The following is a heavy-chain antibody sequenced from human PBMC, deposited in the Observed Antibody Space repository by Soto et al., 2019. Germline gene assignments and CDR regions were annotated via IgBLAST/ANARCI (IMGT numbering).Heavy chain of an antibody. CDR3: ARDGPNCGGDCYPADYYGMDV. J-gene: IGHJ6*02. D-gene: IGHD2-21*02. V-gene: IGHV1-18*01. Sequence: QVQLVQSGAEVKKPGASVKVSCKASGYTFTSYGISWVRQAPGQGLEWMGWISAYNGNTNYAQKLQGRVTMTTDTSTSTAYMEVRSLRSDDTAVYYCARDGPNCGGDCYPADYYGMDVWGQGTTVTVSS. CDR1: GYTFTSYG. CDR2: ISAYNGNT.